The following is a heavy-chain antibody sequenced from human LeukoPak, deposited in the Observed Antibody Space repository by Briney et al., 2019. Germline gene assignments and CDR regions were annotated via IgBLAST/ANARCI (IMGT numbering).Heavy chain of an antibody. CDR3: ARELGYCSGGSCYSRSGAFDI. CDR2: IYYSGST. J-gene: IGHJ3*02. Sequence: SETLSLTCTVSGGSISSYYWSWIRQPPGKGLEWIGYIYYSGSTNYNPSLKSRVTISVDTSKNQFSLKLSSVTATDTAVYYCARELGYCSGGSCYSRSGAFDIWGQGTMVTVSS. D-gene: IGHD2-15*01. V-gene: IGHV4-59*01. CDR1: GGSISSYY.